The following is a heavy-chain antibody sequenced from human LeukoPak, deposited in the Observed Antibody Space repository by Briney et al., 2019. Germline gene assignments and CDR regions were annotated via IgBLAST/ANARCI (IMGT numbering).Heavy chain of an antibody. CDR2: TNPGDSDT. V-gene: IGHV5-51*01. CDR3: ARGGLRPAYHFDY. D-gene: IGHD3-16*01. J-gene: IGHJ4*02. CDR1: GYSFVTYW. Sequence: GESLKISCEASGYSFVTYWIGWVRQMPGKGLEWLGSTNPGDSDTRYSPSFQGHVTISADKSITTAYLQWSSLGGSDTAMYYCARGGLRPAYHFDYWGPGTLVIVSS.